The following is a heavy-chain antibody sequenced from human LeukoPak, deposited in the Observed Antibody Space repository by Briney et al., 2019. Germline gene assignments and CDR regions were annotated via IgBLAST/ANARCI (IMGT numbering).Heavy chain of an antibody. V-gene: IGHV5-51*01. J-gene: IGHJ3*02. Sequence: GESLKISCRGSGYSFSFYWIAWVRQMPGKGLQWMGIIYPDDSDTRYSPSFQGQVTISADKSISTAYLQWSSLKASDTAMYYCARPLTPSYDAFDIWGQGTMVTVSS. CDR3: ARPLTPSYDAFDI. CDR1: GYSFSFYW. CDR2: IYPDDSDT. D-gene: IGHD2-15*01.